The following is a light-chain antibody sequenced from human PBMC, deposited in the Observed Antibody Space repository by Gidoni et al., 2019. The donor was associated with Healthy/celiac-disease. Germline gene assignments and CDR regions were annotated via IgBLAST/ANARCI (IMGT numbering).Light chain of an antibody. V-gene: IGKV1-5*03. CDR3: QQYKSYPWT. J-gene: IGKJ1*01. CDR2: KAS. CDR1: QSISSW. Sequence: DIQMTQSPSTLSASVGDRVTITCRASQSISSWLAWYQQTPGKAPKLLIYKASSLESGVPSRFSGSGSGTEFTLTISSLQPDDFATYYCQQYKSYPWTFGQXTKVEIK.